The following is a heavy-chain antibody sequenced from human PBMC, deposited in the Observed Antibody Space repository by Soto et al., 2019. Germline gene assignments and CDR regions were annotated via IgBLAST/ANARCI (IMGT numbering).Heavy chain of an antibody. D-gene: IGHD6-25*01. J-gene: IGHJ4*02. CDR2: INAGNGNR. CDR3: ARDQRVAFDS. CDR1: GYTFTNYA. V-gene: IGHV1-3*05. Sequence: QVQLVQSGAEEKKPGASVKVSCKASGYTFTNYAIQWVRQAPGQRLEWMGWINAGNGNRKYSQKFQGRVTINRDTSSSTAYMELSSLRSDDTAVYYCARDQRVAFDSWGQGTLVTVSS.